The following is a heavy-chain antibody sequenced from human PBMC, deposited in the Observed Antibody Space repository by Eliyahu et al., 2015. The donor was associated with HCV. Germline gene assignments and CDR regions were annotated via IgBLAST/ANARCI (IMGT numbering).Heavy chain of an antibody. CDR1: GFTFDDYA. CDR3: AKAAYDYYYGMDV. CDR2: ISWNSGSI. J-gene: IGHJ6*02. Sequence: EVQLVESGGGLVQPGRSLRLSCAASGFTFDDYAMHWVRQAPGKGPGWVSGISWNSGSIGYADSVKGRFTISRDNAKNSLYLQMNSLRAEDTALYYCAKAAYDYYYGMDVWGQGTTVTVSS. V-gene: IGHV3-9*01.